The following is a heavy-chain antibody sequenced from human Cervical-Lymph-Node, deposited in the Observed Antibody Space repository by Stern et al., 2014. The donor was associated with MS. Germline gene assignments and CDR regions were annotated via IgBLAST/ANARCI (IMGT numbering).Heavy chain of an antibody. Sequence: VKLVESGAEVKKPGASVKVSWKASGYTFTSYGISWVRQAPGQGLEWMGWISAYNGNTDYAQKLRGRVTMTTDTSTRTDYMEQRSLRSDDTAVYYCARDTGGKGEDWFDPWGQGTLVTVSS. CDR1: GYTFTSYG. CDR3: ARDTGGKGEDWFDP. D-gene: IGHD4-23*01. J-gene: IGHJ5*02. CDR2: ISAYNGNT. V-gene: IGHV1-18*01.